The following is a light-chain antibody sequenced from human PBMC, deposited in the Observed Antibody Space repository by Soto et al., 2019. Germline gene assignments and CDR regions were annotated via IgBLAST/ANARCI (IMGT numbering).Light chain of an antibody. Sequence: DIQMTQSPSSVSASVGDRVTITCRASQSISSYLNWYQQKPGKAPKLLIYAASRLQSGVPSRFSGGGSGTDFTLTISSLLPEDFATYYCQQSYIAPWTFGQGTKVDIK. CDR2: AAS. CDR3: QQSYIAPWT. CDR1: QSISSY. J-gene: IGKJ1*01. V-gene: IGKV1-39*01.